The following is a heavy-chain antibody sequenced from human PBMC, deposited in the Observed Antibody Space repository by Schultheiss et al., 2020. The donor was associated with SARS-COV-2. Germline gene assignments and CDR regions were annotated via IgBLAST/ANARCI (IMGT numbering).Heavy chain of an antibody. CDR3: ARVNSGSYLDAFDI. V-gene: IGHV4-31*01. CDR1: GGSISSGGYY. Sequence: SETLSLTCTVSGGSISSGGYYWSWIRQHPGKGLEWIGYIYYSGSTYYNPSLKSLVTISVDTSKNQFSLKLSSVTAADTAVYYCARVNSGSYLDAFDIWGQGTMVTVSS. J-gene: IGHJ3*02. D-gene: IGHD1-26*01. CDR2: IYYSGST.